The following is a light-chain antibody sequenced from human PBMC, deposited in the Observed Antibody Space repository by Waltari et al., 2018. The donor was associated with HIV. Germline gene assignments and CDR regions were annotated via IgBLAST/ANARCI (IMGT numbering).Light chain of an antibody. CDR3: QEYETWTKT. J-gene: IGKJ1*01. V-gene: IGKV3-15*01. CDR1: QNIKSN. CDR2: SAS. Sequence: DIVMTQSQATLSVSPGERATLSCRASQNIKSNLAWFQQLPGQAPRLLISSASIRATDIPPRFRGSGSGTDFTLTISSLQSEDFAIYYCQEYETWTKTFGQGTKVEMK.